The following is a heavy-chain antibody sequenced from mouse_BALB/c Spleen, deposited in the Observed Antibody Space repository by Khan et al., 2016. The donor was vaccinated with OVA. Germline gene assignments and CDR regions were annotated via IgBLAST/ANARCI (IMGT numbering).Heavy chain of an antibody. J-gene: IGHJ4*01. CDR1: GFSLTRYG. Sequence: QVTLKESGPGLVAPSQSLSITCSVSGFSLTRYGVSWVRQPPGKGLEWLGVIWGDGSTNYHSALISRLIISKDNSKNQVFLKLNSLQTDDTAAYYCAKFTPDYYSMDYWGQGTSVTVAS. V-gene: IGHV2-3*01. CDR3: AKFTPDYYSMDY. CDR2: IWGDGST. D-gene: IGHD1-1*01.